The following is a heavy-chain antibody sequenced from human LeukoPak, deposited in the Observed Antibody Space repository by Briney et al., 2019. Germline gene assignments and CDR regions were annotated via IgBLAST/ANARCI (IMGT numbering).Heavy chain of an antibody. Sequence: ASVKVSCKASGYIFTSYYMHWVRQAPGEGLEWMGIINPTGGSTSYAQKFQGRVTMTRDTSTSTDYMELSSLTYEDTAVYYCARDVSSTSSWWFDPWGQGTLVIVSS. D-gene: IGHD2-2*01. J-gene: IGHJ5*02. CDR3: ARDVSSTSSWWFDP. V-gene: IGHV1-46*01. CDR1: GYIFTSYY. CDR2: INPTGGST.